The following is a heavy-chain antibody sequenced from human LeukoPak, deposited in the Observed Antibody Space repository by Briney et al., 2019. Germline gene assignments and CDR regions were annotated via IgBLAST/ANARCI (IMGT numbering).Heavy chain of an antibody. CDR1: GYSISSGYY. Sequence: SETLSLTCTVSGYSISSGYYWGWIRQPPGKGLEWIGSIYHSGSTYYNPSLKSRVTISVDTSKNQFPLKLSSVTAADTAVYYCARGWVLMRKNYYGSGSPFMDVWGKGTTVTVSS. D-gene: IGHD3-10*01. V-gene: IGHV4-38-2*02. J-gene: IGHJ6*03. CDR2: IYHSGST. CDR3: ARGWVLMRKNYYGSGSPFMDV.